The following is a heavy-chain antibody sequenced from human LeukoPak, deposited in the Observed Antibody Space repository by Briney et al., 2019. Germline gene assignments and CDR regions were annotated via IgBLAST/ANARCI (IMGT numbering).Heavy chain of an antibody. CDR2: ISYDGSNK. D-gene: IGHD3-22*01. CDR3: AKDRYYDSTLPVA. Sequence: GRSLRLSCAASGFTFSSYGMHWVRQAPGKGLEWVAVISYDGSNKYYADSVKGRFTISRDNSKNTLYLQMNSLRAEDTAVYYCAKDRYYDSTLPVAWGQGTLVTVSS. J-gene: IGHJ5*02. CDR1: GFTFSSYG. V-gene: IGHV3-30*18.